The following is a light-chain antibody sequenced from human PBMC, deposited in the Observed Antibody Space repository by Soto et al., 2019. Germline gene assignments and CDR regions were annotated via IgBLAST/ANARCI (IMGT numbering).Light chain of an antibody. Sequence: EFVLTQSPATLSLSPGERATLSCRASQSVSSSNLAWYQQKPGQAPRLLIYGASTRATGIPARFSGSGSGTEFTLTISSLQSEDFAVYYCQQYNNWPPRTFGQGTKVDIK. CDR1: QSVSSSN. CDR2: GAS. J-gene: IGKJ1*01. V-gene: IGKV3-15*01. CDR3: QQYNNWPPRT.